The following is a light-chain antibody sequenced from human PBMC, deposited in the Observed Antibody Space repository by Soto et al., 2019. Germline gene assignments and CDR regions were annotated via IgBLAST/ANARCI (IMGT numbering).Light chain of an antibody. Sequence: DIQMTQSPSSLSASVGDRVTITCRASQGFSNYLAWYQQKPGKVPKLLIYAASTLQSGVPSRFSGGGSGTDFTLTISSLQPEDVATYYCQKYNSVPLAFGGGTKVEIK. CDR1: QGFSNY. CDR3: QKYNSVPLA. V-gene: IGKV1-27*01. J-gene: IGKJ4*01. CDR2: AAS.